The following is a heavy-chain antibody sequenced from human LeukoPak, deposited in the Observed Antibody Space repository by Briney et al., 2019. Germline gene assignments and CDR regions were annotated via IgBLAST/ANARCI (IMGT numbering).Heavy chain of an antibody. D-gene: IGHD3-10*01. CDR2: ISGSGGST. Sequence: QPGGSLRLSCAASGFNFSSYAMSWVRQAPGKGLEWVSTISGSGGSTYYADSVKGRFTISRDNSKNTLYLQMNSLRVEDTAVYYCAKTYGLESYMYAFDIWGQGTMVTVSS. CDR3: AKTYGLESYMYAFDI. J-gene: IGHJ3*02. CDR1: GFNFSSYA. V-gene: IGHV3-23*01.